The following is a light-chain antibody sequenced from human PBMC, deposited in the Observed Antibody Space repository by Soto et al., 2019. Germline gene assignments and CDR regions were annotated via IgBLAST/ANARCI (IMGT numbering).Light chain of an antibody. V-gene: IGLV2-14*01. Sequence: QSALTQPASVSGSPGQSITISFTGTSSDVGGYNYVSWYQQHPGKAPKLMIYDVSNRPSGVSNRFSGSKSGNTASLTISGLQAEDEADYYCSSYTSSFYVFGTGTKLTVL. CDR3: SSYTSSFYV. J-gene: IGLJ1*01. CDR1: SSDVGGYNY. CDR2: DVS.